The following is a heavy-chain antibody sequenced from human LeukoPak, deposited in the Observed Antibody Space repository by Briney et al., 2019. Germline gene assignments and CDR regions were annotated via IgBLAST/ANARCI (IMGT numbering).Heavy chain of an antibody. Sequence: GGSLRLSRAASGFTFDDYAMHWVRQAPGKGLEWVSLISWDGGSTYYADSVKGRFTISRDNSKNSLYLQMNSLRAEDTALYYCAATYYDYVWGSLDYWGQGTLVTVSS. D-gene: IGHD3-16*01. CDR1: GFTFDDYA. V-gene: IGHV3-43D*04. CDR2: ISWDGGST. CDR3: AATYYDYVWGSLDY. J-gene: IGHJ4*02.